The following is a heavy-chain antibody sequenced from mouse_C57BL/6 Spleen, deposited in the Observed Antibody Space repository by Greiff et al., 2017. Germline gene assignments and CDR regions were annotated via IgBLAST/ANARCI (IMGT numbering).Heavy chain of an antibody. J-gene: IGHJ2*01. CDR3: ERSDYDYDDGNYFDY. Sequence: QVQLQQSGAELARPGASVKLSCKASGYTFTSYGISWVKQRTGQGLEWIGEIYPRSGNTYYNEKFKGKATLTADKSSSTAYMELRRLTSEDSAVYFCERSDYDYDDGNYFDYWGQGTTLTVSA. CDR1: GYTFTSYG. V-gene: IGHV1-81*01. D-gene: IGHD2-4*01. CDR2: IYPRSGNT.